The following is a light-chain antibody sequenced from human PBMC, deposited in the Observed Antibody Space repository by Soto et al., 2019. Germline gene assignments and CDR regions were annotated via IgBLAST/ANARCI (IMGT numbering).Light chain of an antibody. CDR1: QAIRND. V-gene: IGKV1-6*01. CDR2: RTS. J-gene: IGKJ4*01. Sequence: AIQMTQSPSSLSASVGDRVTITCRASQAIRNDLSWYQQKPGKAPKLLIYRTSTLQSGVPSRFSGSGSGTDFTLTISSRQPEDFATYYCIQDYNFPLSFGGGTKVEIK. CDR3: IQDYNFPLS.